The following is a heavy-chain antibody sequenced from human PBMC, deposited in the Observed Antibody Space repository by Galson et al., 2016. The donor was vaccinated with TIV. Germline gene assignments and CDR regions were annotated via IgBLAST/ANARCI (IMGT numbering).Heavy chain of an antibody. CDR3: ARESRVYGSQFDD. Sequence: SVKVSCKASGVTFSSYAISWVRQAPEQGLEWMGGIIPLFGTPNYAQKFQGRVTITADDSTSTSYMELSSLRYEDTAVYYCARESRVYGSQFDDWGQGTLVTVSS. CDR2: IIPLFGTP. J-gene: IGHJ4*02. CDR1: GVTFSSYA. V-gene: IGHV1-69*13. D-gene: IGHD3-10*01.